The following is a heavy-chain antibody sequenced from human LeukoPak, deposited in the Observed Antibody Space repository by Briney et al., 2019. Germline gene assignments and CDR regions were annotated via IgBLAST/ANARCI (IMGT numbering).Heavy chain of an antibody. CDR3: ARSIDSRAPIGI. D-gene: IGHD3-22*01. V-gene: IGHV3-53*01. J-gene: IGHJ3*02. Sequence: GGSLRLSCAASGFTVSSNYMSWVRQAPGKGLEWVSVIYSGGSTYYADSVKGRFTISRDNSKNTLYLQMNSLRAEDTAVYYCARSIDSRAPIGIWGQGTMVTVSS. CDR1: GFTVSSNY. CDR2: IYSGGST.